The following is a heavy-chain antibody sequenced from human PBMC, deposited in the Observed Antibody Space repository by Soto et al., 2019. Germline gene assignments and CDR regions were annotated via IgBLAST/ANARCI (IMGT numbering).Heavy chain of an antibody. CDR2: IYYSGST. CDR1: GGSISSGGYY. CDR3: ARDRARGGYSYGRENYFDY. J-gene: IGHJ4*02. V-gene: IGHV4-31*03. D-gene: IGHD5-18*01. Sequence: SETLSLTCTVSGGSISSGGYYWSWIRQHPGKGLEWIGYIYYSGSTYYNPSLKSRVTISVDTSKNQFSLKLSSVTAADTAVYYCARDRARGGYSYGRENYFDYWGQGTLVTVSS.